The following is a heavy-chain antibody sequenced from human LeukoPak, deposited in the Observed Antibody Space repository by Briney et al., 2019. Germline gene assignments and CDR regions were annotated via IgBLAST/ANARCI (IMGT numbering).Heavy chain of an antibody. CDR1: GFTVSSNY. D-gene: IGHD6-19*01. Sequence: GGSLRLSCAASGFTVSSNYMSWVRQAPGKGLEWVSYISSSGSTIYYADSVKGRFTISRDNSKNTLYLQMNSLRAEDTAVYYCAKRGIAVADYWGQGTLVTVSS. J-gene: IGHJ4*02. CDR3: AKRGIAVADY. CDR2: ISSSGSTI. V-gene: IGHV3-48*01.